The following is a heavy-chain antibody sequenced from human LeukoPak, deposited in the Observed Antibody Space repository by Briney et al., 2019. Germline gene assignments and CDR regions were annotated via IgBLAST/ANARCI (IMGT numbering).Heavy chain of an antibody. Sequence: PGGYLRLTCAASAFTFSTYAVNWVRQAPGKGLEWVSTISGSGDSTSYADSVKGRFTITRDNSKDTLYLQMISGTVDDTAVYYCARDRGRYYDSRGFYWGYYFDSWGQGILVPVST. CDR2: ISGSGDST. J-gene: IGHJ4*02. V-gene: IGHV3-23*01. CDR3: ARDRGRYYDSRGFYWGYYFDS. D-gene: IGHD3-22*01. CDR1: AFTFSTYA.